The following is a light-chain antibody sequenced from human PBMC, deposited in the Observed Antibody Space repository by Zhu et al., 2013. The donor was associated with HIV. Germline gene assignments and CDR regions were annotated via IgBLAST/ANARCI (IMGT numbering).Light chain of an antibody. CDR3: QVWDTGSDHYV. V-gene: IGLV3-21*03. Sequence: SYVLTQPPSVSVAPGKTARITCGGNNIGSESVHWYQQKPGQAPVLVVYDDSDRPSAIPERFSGSNSGNTATLTISRVEAGDEADYYCQVWDTGSDHYVFGTGTKVTVL. CDR1: NIGSES. CDR2: DDS. J-gene: IGLJ1*01.